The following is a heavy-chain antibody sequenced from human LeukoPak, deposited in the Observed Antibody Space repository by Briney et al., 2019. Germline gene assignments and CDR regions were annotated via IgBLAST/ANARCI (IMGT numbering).Heavy chain of an antibody. CDR2: IYYSGST. Sequence: SETLSLTCTVSGGSISSYYWSWIRQPPGKGLEWIGYIYYSGSTNYNPSLKSRVTISVDTSKNQFSLKLSSVTAADTAVYYCARGAWGVPAATYWGQGTLVTVSS. D-gene: IGHD2-2*01. CDR1: GGSISSYY. CDR3: ARGAWGVPAATY. V-gene: IGHV4-59*12. J-gene: IGHJ4*02.